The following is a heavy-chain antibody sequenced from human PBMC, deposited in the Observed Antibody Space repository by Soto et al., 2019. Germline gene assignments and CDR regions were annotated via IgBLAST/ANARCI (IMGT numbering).Heavy chain of an antibody. J-gene: IGHJ4*02. CDR2: IIPIFGTA. CDR1: GGPFSSYA. D-gene: IGHD3-22*01. CDR3: ARCYYDSSGYPRAYYFDY. V-gene: IGHV1-69*01. Sequence: VKVSCKASGGPFSSYAISWVRQAPGQGLEWMGGIIPIFGTANYAQKFQGRVTITADESTSTAYMELSSLRSEDTAVYYCARCYYDSSGYPRAYYFDYWGQGTVVTVSS.